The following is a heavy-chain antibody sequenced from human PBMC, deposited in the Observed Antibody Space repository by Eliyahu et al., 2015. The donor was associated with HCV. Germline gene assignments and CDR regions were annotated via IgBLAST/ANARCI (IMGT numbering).Heavy chain of an antibody. CDR1: GGSISTYH. D-gene: IGHD6-19*01. CDR3: ASGGGGTAVTGTGGWFDP. Sequence: QVQLQESGPGLVKPSETLSLTCTVSGGSISTYHWXWXRHPPGKGLEWIGYINYSGSPNYNPXLKSRVTISVDASKNQFSLKLSSVTAADTAIYYCASGGGGTAVTGTGGWFDPWGQGTLVTVSS. J-gene: IGHJ5*02. CDR2: INYSGSP. V-gene: IGHV4-59*01.